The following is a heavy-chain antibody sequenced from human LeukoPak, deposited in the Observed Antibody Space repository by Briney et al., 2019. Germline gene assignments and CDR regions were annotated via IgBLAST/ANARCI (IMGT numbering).Heavy chain of an antibody. CDR3: ARVLVPGDHFWLYGMDV. Sequence: ASVKVSCKASGYTLTNYVMNWVRQAPGQGLEWMGWINTNTGNPTYAQGFTGRFVFSLDTSVSTAYPQISSLKAEDTAVYYCARVLVPGDHFWLYGMDVWGQGTTVTVSS. J-gene: IGHJ6*02. CDR1: GYTLTNYV. CDR2: INTNTGNP. V-gene: IGHV7-4-1*02. D-gene: IGHD2-21*02.